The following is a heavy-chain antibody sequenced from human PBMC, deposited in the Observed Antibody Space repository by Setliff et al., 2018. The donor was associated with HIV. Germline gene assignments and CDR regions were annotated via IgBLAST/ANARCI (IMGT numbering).Heavy chain of an antibody. CDR2: IYYSGST. V-gene: IGHV4-39*02. Sequence: PSETLSPTCIVSGGSISSSIYHWGWIRQPPGKGLEWIGSIYYSGSTYYNPSLKSRVTMSVDTSKNHFSLRLSSVTAADTAVYYCASHYSSGWYGTSYYFDYWGQGTRVTSPQ. CDR3: ASHYSSGWYGTSYYFDY. J-gene: IGHJ4*02. CDR1: GGSISSSIYH. D-gene: IGHD6-19*01.